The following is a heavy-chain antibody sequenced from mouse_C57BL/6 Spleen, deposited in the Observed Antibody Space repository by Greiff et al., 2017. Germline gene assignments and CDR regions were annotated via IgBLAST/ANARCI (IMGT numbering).Heavy chain of an antibody. CDR3: TRAEAQAAFAY. CDR2: ISSGGDYI. D-gene: IGHD3-2*02. V-gene: IGHV5-9-1*02. J-gene: IGHJ3*01. CDR1: GFTFSSYA. Sequence: DVQLVESGEGLVKPGGSLKLSCAASGFTFSSYAMSWVRQTPEKRLEWVAYISSGGDYIYYADTVKGRFTISRDNARNTLYLQMSSLKSEDTAMYYCTRAEAQAAFAYWGQGTLVTVSA.